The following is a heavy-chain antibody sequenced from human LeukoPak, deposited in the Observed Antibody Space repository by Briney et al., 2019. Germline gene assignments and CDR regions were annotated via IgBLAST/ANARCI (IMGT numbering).Heavy chain of an antibody. CDR3: ARGHGDYDHAFDI. D-gene: IGHD4-17*01. V-gene: IGHV4-59*01. Sequence: PSETLSLTCTVSGGSISSYYWSWIRQPPGKGLEWIGYIYYSGSTNYNPSLKSRVTISVDTSENQFSLKLSSVTAADTAVYYCARGHGDYDHAFDIWGQGTMVTVSS. J-gene: IGHJ3*02. CDR2: IYYSGST. CDR1: GGSISSYY.